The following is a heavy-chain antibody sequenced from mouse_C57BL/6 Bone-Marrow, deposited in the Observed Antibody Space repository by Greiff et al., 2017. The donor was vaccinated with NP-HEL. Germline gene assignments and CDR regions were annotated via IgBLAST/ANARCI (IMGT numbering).Heavy chain of an antibody. V-gene: IGHV1-55*01. Sequence: QVQLQHPGAELVKPGASVKMSCKASGYTFTSYWITWVKQRPGQGLEWIGDIYPGSGSTNYNEKFTSKATLSVDTSSSTAYMQLSSLTSEDSAVYYCARGITTVVGYYAMDYWGQGTSVTVSS. CDR2: IYPGSGST. J-gene: IGHJ4*01. D-gene: IGHD1-1*01. CDR3: ARGITTVVGYYAMDY. CDR1: GYTFTSYW.